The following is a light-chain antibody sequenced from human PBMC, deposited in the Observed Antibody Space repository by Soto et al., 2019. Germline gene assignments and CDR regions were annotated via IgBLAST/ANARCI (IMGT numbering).Light chain of an antibody. Sequence: QSALTQPPSAPGSPGQSVTISCTGTSSDVGGYNYVSWYQQHPGKAPKLMIYEVSKRPSGVPDRFSGSKSGNTASLTVSGLQAEDEADYYCSSYAGSNNFNVFGTGTKVTV. CDR1: SSDVGGYNY. V-gene: IGLV2-8*01. CDR2: EVS. CDR3: SSYAGSNNFNV. J-gene: IGLJ1*01.